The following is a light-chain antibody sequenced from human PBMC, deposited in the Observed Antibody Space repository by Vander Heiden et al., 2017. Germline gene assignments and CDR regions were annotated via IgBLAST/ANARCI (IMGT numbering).Light chain of an antibody. CDR2: QDT. J-gene: IGLJ3*02. Sequence: SYELTQPPSVSVSPGQTASITCSGDKLGDKYACWYQQKPGQSPVLVIYQDTKRPSGIPERFSGSNSGNTATLTISGTQAMDEADYYCLAWDSSTAWVFGGGTKLTVI. V-gene: IGLV3-1*01. CDR1: KLGDKY. CDR3: LAWDSSTAWV.